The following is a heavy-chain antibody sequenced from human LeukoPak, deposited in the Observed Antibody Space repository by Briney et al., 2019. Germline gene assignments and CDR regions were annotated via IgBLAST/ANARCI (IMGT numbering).Heavy chain of an antibody. Sequence: SETLSLTCTVSGGSISSSSYYWGWIRQPPGKGLEWIGSIYYSGSTYYYPSLKSRVTISVDTSKNQFSPKLSSVTAADTAVYYCASLPEGYYDYVWGSYRSYYFDYWGQGTLVTVSS. CDR2: IYYSGST. CDR3: ASLPEGYYDYVWGSYRSYYFDY. CDR1: GGSISSSSYY. D-gene: IGHD3-16*02. J-gene: IGHJ4*02. V-gene: IGHV4-39*01.